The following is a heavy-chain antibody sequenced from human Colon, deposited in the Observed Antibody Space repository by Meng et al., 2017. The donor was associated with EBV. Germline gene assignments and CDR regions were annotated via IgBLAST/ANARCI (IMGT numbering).Heavy chain of an antibody. D-gene: IGHD2/OR15-2a*01. CDR2: ISTNTGTP. CDR3: ARGGNFDP. CDR1: GYTFSTYT. Sequence: QVRRVQSGCQMKKPWGSVKVACKASGYTFSTYTINWVRQAHGRGLEWMGWISTNTGTPTYTQGFTGRFVFSLDTSVSTAYLQISSLKAEDTAVYYCARGGNFDPWGQGTLVTVSS. J-gene: IGHJ5*02. V-gene: IGHV7-4-1*02.